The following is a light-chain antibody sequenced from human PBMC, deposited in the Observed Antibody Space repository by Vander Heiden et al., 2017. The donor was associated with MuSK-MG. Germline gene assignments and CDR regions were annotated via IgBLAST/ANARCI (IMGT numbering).Light chain of an antibody. Sequence: DIQMTQSPLSLSASVGDRVTLTCRASENINNYLNWYQQRPGKAPKLLIFAASRLESGVPSRFSGSGSGTDFTLTITSLQPEDFATYSCQQSHTTPIFTFGPGTKVDIK. CDR3: QQSHTTPIFT. J-gene: IGKJ3*01. V-gene: IGKV1-39*01. CDR1: ENINNY. CDR2: AAS.